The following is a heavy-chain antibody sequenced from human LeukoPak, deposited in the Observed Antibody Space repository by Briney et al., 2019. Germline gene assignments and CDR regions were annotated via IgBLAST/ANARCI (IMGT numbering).Heavy chain of an antibody. V-gene: IGHV3-72*01. CDR2: TRKKAESYKT. CDR3: SRGASIFGEVARSYMDV. D-gene: IGHD3-3*01. Sequence: GRSPRPSCSAVAPSAGELYTDSVRQAPAKGLEWVGRTRKKAESYKTEYAASVKGRFTISRADSKTSIYLQMNSLQTADTTVYYFSRGASIFGEVARSYMDVWGKGTTVTVSS. CDR1: APSAGELY. J-gene: IGHJ6*03.